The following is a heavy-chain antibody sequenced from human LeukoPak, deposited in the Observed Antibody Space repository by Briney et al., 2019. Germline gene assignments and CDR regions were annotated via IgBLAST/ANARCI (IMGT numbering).Heavy chain of an antibody. CDR1: GGSLTSSSYY. J-gene: IGHJ5*02. Sequence: SETLSLTCTVSGGSLTSSSYYWGWIRQPPGKGLEWIGSIYYSGNTYYNPSLKSRVTISVDTSKNQFSLRLSSVTAADTAVYYCARHVSLYYYDSSESPRNWFDPWGQGTLVTVSS. CDR2: IYYSGNT. CDR3: ARHVSLYYYDSSESPRNWFDP. D-gene: IGHD3-22*01. V-gene: IGHV4-39*07.